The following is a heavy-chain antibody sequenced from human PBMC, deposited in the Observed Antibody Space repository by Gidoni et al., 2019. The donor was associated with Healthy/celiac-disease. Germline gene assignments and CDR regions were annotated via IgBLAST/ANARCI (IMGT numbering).Heavy chain of an antibody. CDR3: AKAAHLAPHAGAIDY. J-gene: IGHJ4*02. V-gene: IGHV3-9*01. CDR2: ISWNSGSI. D-gene: IGHD2-15*01. CDR1: VFTFDDYA. Sequence: EVQLVASGGGLVQPGGSLSLSCAASVFTFDDYAMPRVRHAPGKGLEWVSGISWNSGSIGYADSVKGRFTISRDNAKNSLYLQMNSLRAEDTALYYCAKAAHLAPHAGAIDYWGQGTLVTVSS.